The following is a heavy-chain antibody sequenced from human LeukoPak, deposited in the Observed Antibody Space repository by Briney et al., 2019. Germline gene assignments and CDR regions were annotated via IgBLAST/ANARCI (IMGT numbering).Heavy chain of an antibody. CDR3: AQDGASIRFDN. CDR1: GFSFSGYG. Sequence: GGSLRLSCAGSGFSFSGYGMHWVRQAPGKGLEWLAVISYDGSSKDYAESVKGRFIISRDNSKNTLYLQMNSLRAEDTAVYYCAQDGASIRFDNWGQGTLVTVSS. CDR2: ISYDGSSK. D-gene: IGHD3-16*01. V-gene: IGHV3-30*18. J-gene: IGHJ4*02.